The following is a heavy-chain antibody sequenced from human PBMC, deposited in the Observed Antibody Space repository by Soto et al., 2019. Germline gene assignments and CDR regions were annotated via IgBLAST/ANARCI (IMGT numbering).Heavy chain of an antibody. D-gene: IGHD2-21*01. Sequence: SETLSLTCTVSGGSISSSSYYWGWIRQPPGKGLEWIGSIYYSGSTYYNPSLKSRVTISVDTSKNQFSLKLSSVTAADTAVYYCARPGGATDYYYMYVWGKGTTVTVS. CDR3: ARPGGATDYYYMYV. CDR2: IYYSGST. J-gene: IGHJ6*03. CDR1: GGSISSSSYY. V-gene: IGHV4-39*01.